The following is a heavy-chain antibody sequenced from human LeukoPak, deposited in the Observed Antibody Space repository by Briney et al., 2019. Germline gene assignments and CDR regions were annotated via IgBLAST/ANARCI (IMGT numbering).Heavy chain of an antibody. J-gene: IGHJ5*02. Sequence: SETLSLTCAVYGGSFSGYYWSWIRQPPGKGLEWIGEINHSGSTNYNPSLKSRVTISVDTSKNQFSLKLSSVTAADTAVYYCARAGIQLWFYWFDPWGQGTLVTVSS. CDR2: INHSGST. V-gene: IGHV4-34*01. D-gene: IGHD5-18*01. CDR1: GGSFSGYY. CDR3: ARAGIQLWFYWFDP.